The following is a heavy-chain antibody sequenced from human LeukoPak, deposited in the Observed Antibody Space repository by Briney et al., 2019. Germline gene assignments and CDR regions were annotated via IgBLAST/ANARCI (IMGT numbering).Heavy chain of an antibody. CDR3: ARVVNGVSYYYYYYMDV. D-gene: IGHD2-8*01. Sequence: SETLSLTCTVSAYSISSGYYWGWIRQPPGKGLEWIGSIYYSGSTYYNPSLKSRVTISVDTSKNQFSLKLSSVTAADTAVYYCARVVNGVSYYYYYYMDVWGKGTTVTVSS. CDR2: IYYSGST. CDR1: AYSISSGYY. J-gene: IGHJ6*03. V-gene: IGHV4-38-2*02.